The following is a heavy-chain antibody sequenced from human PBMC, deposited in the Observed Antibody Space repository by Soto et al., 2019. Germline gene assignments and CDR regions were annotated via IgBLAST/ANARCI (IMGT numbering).Heavy chain of an antibody. CDR3: ARDEHRSGGSCYSGFVGGMDV. CDR1: GGSISSYY. Sequence: SETLSLTCTVSGGSISSYYWSWIRQPPGKGLEWIGYIYYSGSTNYNPSLKSRVTISVDTSKNQFSLKLSSVTAADTAVYYCARDEHRSGGSCYSGFVGGMDVLGQGTTVTVSS. CDR2: IYYSGST. V-gene: IGHV4-59*01. D-gene: IGHD2-15*01. J-gene: IGHJ6*02.